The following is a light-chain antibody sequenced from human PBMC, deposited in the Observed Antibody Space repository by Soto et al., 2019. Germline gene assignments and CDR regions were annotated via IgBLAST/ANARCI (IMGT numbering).Light chain of an antibody. V-gene: IGLV2-14*03. CDR2: DVI. Sequence: QSALTQHASVSGSPGQSITISCTGTSSDIGSYNYVSWYQQHPGKAPKLIIYDVINRPSGVSSRFSGSKSGNTASLTISGIQAEDEADYYCSSYTITSVLFGGGTKVTVL. CDR1: SSDIGSYNY. J-gene: IGLJ2*01. CDR3: SSYTITSVL.